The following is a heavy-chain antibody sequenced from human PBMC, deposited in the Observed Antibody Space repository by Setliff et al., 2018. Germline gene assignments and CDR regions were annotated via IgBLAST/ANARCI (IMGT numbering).Heavy chain of an antibody. D-gene: IGHD3-10*01. CDR3: TTDWSRGDSGNYLRLDY. CDR1: GFSFSNTK. V-gene: IGHV3-15*01. J-gene: IGHJ4*02. CDR2: IKSAADGGTI. Sequence: GESLKISCLAPGFSFSNTKMSWIRQAPGKGLEWVGRIKSAADGGTIEYAAAVNGRFTVSRDDSKNTLFLQMNSLKTEDTALYYCTTDWSRGDSGNYLRLDYWGPETLVTVS.